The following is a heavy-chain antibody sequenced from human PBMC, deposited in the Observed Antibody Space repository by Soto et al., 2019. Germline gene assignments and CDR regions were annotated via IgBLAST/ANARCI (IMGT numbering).Heavy chain of an antibody. V-gene: IGHV3-23*01. D-gene: IGHD3-10*01. CDR2: ISGSGGST. J-gene: IGHJ4*02. CDR3: AKTRWFGELPPYYFDY. CDR1: GFTFSSYA. Sequence: GGSLRLSCAASGFTFSSYAMSWVRQAPGKGLEWVSAISGSGGSTYYADSVKGRFTISRDNSKNTLYLQMNSLRAEDTAVYYCAKTRWFGELPPYYFDYWGQGTLVTVSS.